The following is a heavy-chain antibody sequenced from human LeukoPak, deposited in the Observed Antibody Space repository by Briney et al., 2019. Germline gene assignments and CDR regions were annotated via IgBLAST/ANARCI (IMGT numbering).Heavy chain of an antibody. CDR3: AREFSRVGATKKEWNFDY. D-gene: IGHD1-26*01. CDR1: GYNFSNFG. CDR2: ISAYNGNT. V-gene: IGHV1-18*01. J-gene: IGHJ4*02. Sequence: GASVKVSCKASGYNFSNFGITWVRQAPGQGLEWMGWISAYNGNTNYAQKLQGRVTMTTDTSTSTAYMELRSLRSDDTAVYYCAREFSRVGATKKEWNFDYWGQGTLVTVSS.